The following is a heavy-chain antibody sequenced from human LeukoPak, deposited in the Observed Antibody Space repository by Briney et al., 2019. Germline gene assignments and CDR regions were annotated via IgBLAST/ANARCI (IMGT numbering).Heavy chain of an antibody. CDR1: GGSISTGTYY. J-gene: IGHJ4*02. Sequence: SETLSLTCTVSGGSISTGTYYWSWIRQPAGKGLEWIGRIYTSGSTNYNPSLKSRVTISVDTSKNQFSLKLSSVTAADTAVYYCARAVGYYGSGSLDYWGQGTLVTVSS. V-gene: IGHV4-61*02. D-gene: IGHD3-10*01. CDR3: ARAVGYYGSGSLDY. CDR2: IYTSGST.